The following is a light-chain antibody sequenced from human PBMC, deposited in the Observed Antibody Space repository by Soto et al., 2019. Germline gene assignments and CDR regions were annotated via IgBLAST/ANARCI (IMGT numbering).Light chain of an antibody. J-gene: IGKJ1*01. CDR1: QSISSY. CDR3: QQSYSTLRT. Sequence: DIQMTQSPSSLSASVGDRVTITCRASQSISSYLNWYQQKPGKAPKLLIYAASSLQSGVPSRFSGSGSGTDFTLTISSLKPEDFATYYCQQSYSTLRTLGQGTKVDIK. CDR2: AAS. V-gene: IGKV1-39*01.